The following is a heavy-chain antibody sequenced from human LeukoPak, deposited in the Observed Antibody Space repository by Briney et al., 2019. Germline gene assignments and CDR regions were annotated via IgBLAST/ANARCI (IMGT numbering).Heavy chain of an antibody. CDR3: AKDGRPYSSGWYPYYFDY. D-gene: IGHD6-19*01. CDR1: GLIFSSYA. V-gene: IGHV3-23*01. CDR2: ISGSGGST. J-gene: IGHJ4*02. Sequence: GGSLRLSCTASGLIFSSYAMSWVRQAPGKGLEWVSAISGSGGSTYYADSVKGRFTISRDNSKNTLYLQMNSLRAEDTAVYYCAKDGRPYSSGWYPYYFDYWGQGTLVTVSS.